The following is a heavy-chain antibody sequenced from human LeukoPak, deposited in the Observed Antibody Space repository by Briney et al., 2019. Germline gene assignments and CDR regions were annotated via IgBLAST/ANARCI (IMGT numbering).Heavy chain of an antibody. CDR1: GYTFAGYY. Sequence: GASVKVSCKASGYTFAGYYMHWVRQAHGQGLEWMGWINPNSGGTNYAQKFQGRVTMTRDTSISTAYMELSRLRSDDTAVYYCARVAGMTYYMDVWGKGTTVTVSS. CDR2: INPNSGGT. J-gene: IGHJ6*03. V-gene: IGHV1-2*02. CDR3: ARVAGMTYYMDV.